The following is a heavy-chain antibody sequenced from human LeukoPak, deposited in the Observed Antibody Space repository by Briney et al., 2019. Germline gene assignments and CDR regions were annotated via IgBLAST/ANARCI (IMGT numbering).Heavy chain of an antibody. V-gene: IGHV3-33*06. Sequence: GGSLTLSCAASGFTFSSYGMHWVRQAPGKGLEWVAVIWYDGSNKYYADSAKGRFTISRDNSKNTLYLQMNSLRAEDTAVYYCAKVGKTNAGFDYWGQGTLVTVSS. CDR3: AKVGKTNAGFDY. CDR2: IWYDGSNK. D-gene: IGHD1-14*01. CDR1: GFTFSSYG. J-gene: IGHJ4*02.